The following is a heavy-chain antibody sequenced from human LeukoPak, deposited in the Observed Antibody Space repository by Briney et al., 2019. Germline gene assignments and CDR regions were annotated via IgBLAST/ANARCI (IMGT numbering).Heavy chain of an antibody. D-gene: IGHD6-19*01. J-gene: IGHJ3*02. V-gene: IGHV4-4*07. CDR1: GGSISSYY. Sequence: SETLSLTCTVSGGSISSYYWSWIRQPAGKGLEWIGRIYSSGSTNYNPSLKSRVTISADTSKNQFSLKLSSVTAADTAVYYCARDRERWLIAETETGAFDIWGQGTMVTVSS. CDR3: ARDRERWLIAETETGAFDI. CDR2: IYSSGST.